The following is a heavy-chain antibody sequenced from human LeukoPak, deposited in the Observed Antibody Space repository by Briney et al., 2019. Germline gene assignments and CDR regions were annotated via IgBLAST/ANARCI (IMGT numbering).Heavy chain of an antibody. J-gene: IGHJ4*02. V-gene: IGHV3-53*01. CDR1: GFTVSNNY. Sequence: GGSLRLSCAASGFTVSNNYMTWVRQAPGKGLEWVSVVHSGGGTYYADSVKGRFTISRDNSKNTLYLQMNSLRAEDTAVYYCAKDRGSITMIVVVILDYWGQGTLVTVSS. D-gene: IGHD3-22*01. CDR2: VHSGGGT. CDR3: AKDRGSITMIVVVILDY.